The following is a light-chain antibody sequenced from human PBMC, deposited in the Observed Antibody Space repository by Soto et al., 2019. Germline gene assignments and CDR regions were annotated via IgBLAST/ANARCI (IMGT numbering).Light chain of an antibody. CDR1: QSVSTY. V-gene: IGKV3-11*01. Sequence: ELVLTQSPATLSLSPGERAALSCRASQSVSTYLAWYRQKPGQAPRLLIYDASNRATGIPARFSGSGSGTDFTLTISSLEPEDFAVYFCQQRSNWPRTFGQGTKV. CDR3: QQRSNWPRT. J-gene: IGKJ1*01. CDR2: DAS.